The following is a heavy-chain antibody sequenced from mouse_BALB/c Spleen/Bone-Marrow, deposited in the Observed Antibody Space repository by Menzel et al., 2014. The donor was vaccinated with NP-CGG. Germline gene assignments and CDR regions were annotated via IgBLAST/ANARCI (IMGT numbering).Heavy chain of an antibody. CDR2: INPYNGGT. CDR3: ARPGRYDGAWFAY. D-gene: IGHD2-14*01. CDR1: GYSFTVYT. Sequence: VQLQQSGPELVKPGASMKISCKASGYSFTVYTMNWVRQSHGKNLEWIGLINPYNGGTIYNQKFKGKATLTVDKSSSTAYMELHRLTSEDSAVYYCARPGRYDGAWFAYWGQGTLVTVSA. V-gene: IGHV1-18*01. J-gene: IGHJ3*01.